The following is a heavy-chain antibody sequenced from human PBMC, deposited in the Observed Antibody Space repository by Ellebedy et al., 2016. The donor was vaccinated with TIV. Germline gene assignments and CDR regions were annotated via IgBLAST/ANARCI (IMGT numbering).Heavy chain of an antibody. Sequence: SQTLSLTCAITGDMVSSNRATWNWIRQSPSRGLEWLGRTNYKSKWYTDYAVSVKGRITIDPDTSKNQFSLHLSSVTPEDTAVYYCARAGVYYFGSGTYRSLYYGMDVWGRGTTVTVSS. CDR3: ARAGVYYFGSGTYRSLYYGMDV. V-gene: IGHV6-1*01. CDR1: GDMVSSNRAT. J-gene: IGHJ6*02. CDR2: TNYKSKWYT. D-gene: IGHD3-10*01.